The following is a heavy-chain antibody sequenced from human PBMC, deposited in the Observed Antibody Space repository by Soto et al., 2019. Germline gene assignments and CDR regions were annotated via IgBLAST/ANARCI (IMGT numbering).Heavy chain of an antibody. CDR2: INHSGST. CDR3: AREGVVTDISKNWFEP. V-gene: IGHV4-34*01. J-gene: IGHJ5*02. CDR1: GGSFSGYY. D-gene: IGHD2-21*02. Sequence: SETLSLTCAVYGGSFSGYYWSWIRQPPGKGLEWIGEINHSGSTNYNPSLKSRVTISVETSKNQFSLKLSSVTAADTAVYYCAREGVVTDISKNWFEPWGQGTLVTVSS.